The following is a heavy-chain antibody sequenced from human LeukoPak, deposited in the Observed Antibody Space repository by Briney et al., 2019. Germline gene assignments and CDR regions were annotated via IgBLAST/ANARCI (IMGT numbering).Heavy chain of an antibody. CDR3: ARLFYYDILTGYFDY. D-gene: IGHD3-9*01. V-gene: IGHV1-18*01. J-gene: IGHJ4*02. CDR2: ISTYNGNT. Sequence: GASVKVSCKASGYTFTTYGIIWVRQAPGQGLEWMGWISTYNGNTNYAQKLQGRVTMTTDTSTSTAYMELRSLRSDDTAVYYCARLFYYDILTGYFDYWGQGTLVTVSS. CDR1: GYTFTTYG.